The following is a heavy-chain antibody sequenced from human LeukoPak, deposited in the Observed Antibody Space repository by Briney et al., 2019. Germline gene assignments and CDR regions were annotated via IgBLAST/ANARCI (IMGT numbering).Heavy chain of an antibody. D-gene: IGHD3-10*01. V-gene: IGHV3-48*03. CDR3: ARETKRFGELLGGWQYYFDY. J-gene: IGHJ4*02. CDR1: GFTFSSYE. CDR2: ISSSGSTI. Sequence: PGGSLRLSGAASGFTFSSYEMNWVRQAPGKGLEWVSYISSSGSTIYYADSLKGRFTISRDNAKNSLYLQTNSLRAEDTSVYYCARETKRFGELLGGWQYYFDYWGQGTLVTVSS.